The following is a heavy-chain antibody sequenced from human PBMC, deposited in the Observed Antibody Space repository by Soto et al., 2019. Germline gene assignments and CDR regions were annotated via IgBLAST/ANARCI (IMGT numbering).Heavy chain of an antibody. J-gene: IGHJ6*02. CDR1: GGTFSSYA. CDR3: ARDQTYYDILTGYYYYYYGMDV. D-gene: IGHD3-9*01. Sequence: ASVKVSFKASGGTFSSYAISWVRQAPGQGLEWMGGIIPIFGTANYAQKFQGRATITADESTSTAYMELSSLRSEDTAVYYCARDQTYYDILTGYYYYYYGMDVWGQGTTVTVSS. V-gene: IGHV1-69*13. CDR2: IIPIFGTA.